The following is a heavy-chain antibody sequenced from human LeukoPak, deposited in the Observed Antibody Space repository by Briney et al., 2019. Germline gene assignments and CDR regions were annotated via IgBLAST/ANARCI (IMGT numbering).Heavy chain of an antibody. V-gene: IGHV4-30-2*01. CDR2: IYHSGTT. D-gene: IGHD5-24*01. Sequence: SETLSLTCSVSGGSISSGGTYWSWIRQPPGMGLEWIGYIYHSGTTLYNPSLKSRVTMSIDRSKKQVSLKLSSVIAADTAVYYCARTRSDGYNYFYYYYMDVWGTGTTVTVSS. J-gene: IGHJ6*03. CDR3: ARTRSDGYNYFYYYYMDV. CDR1: GGSISSGGTY.